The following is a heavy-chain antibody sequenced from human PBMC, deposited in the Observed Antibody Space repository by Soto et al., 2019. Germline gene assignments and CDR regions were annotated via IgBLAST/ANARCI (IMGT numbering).Heavy chain of an antibody. CDR3: ARIPFYYDSSGYYTVFDY. Sequence: SETLSLTCTVYGGSFSGYYWSWIRQPQGKGLEWLGEINHSGSTNYNPSLKSRITISIDTSKNQFSLKLNSVTAADTAVYYCARIPFYYDSSGYYTVFDYWGQGTLVTVSS. J-gene: IGHJ4*02. V-gene: IGHV4-34*01. CDR2: INHSGST. D-gene: IGHD3-22*01. CDR1: GGSFSGYY.